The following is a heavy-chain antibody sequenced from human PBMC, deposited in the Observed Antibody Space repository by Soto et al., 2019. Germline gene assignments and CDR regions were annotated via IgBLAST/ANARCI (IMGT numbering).Heavy chain of an antibody. CDR3: ARDKAGIYGLDV. V-gene: IGHV6-1*01. CDR1: GDSVSSNSAA. Sequence: PSQTLSLTCAISGDSVSSNSAAWNWIRQSPSRGLEWLGRTYYRAKWQNDYADSVKSRITINPDTSKNQFSLHLNSVTPEDTAVYYCARDKAGIYGLDVWGLGTTVTVSS. CDR2: TYYRAKWQN. J-gene: IGHJ6*02. D-gene: IGHD6-13*01.